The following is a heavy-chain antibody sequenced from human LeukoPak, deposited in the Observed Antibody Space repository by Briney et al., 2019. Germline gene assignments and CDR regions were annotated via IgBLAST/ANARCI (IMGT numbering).Heavy chain of an antibody. D-gene: IGHD6-13*01. CDR3: ARDIRDETAGGSY. CDR2: ISIIGGST. CDR1: GFTFSSYA. J-gene: IGHJ4*02. Sequence: PGGSLRLSCATSGFTFSSYAMTWVRQAPGKGLEWVSAISIIGGSTYYADSVKGRFTISRDNPKNTVYLQMNSLRAEDTAVYYCARDIRDETAGGSYWGQGTLVTVSS. V-gene: IGHV3-23*01.